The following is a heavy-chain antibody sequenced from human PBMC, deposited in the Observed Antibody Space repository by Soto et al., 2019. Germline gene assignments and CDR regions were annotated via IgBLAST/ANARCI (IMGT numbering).Heavy chain of an antibody. CDR2: ISVYDGNT. CDR3: ARDSPLDQ. Sequence: ELKKPGASVKVSCKTSGXXXXXXGISWVRQGPGQGLEWMGWISVYDGNTRYAQKVQDRVTITADRSTSTAYMELRSLRPDDTAVYYCARDSPLDQWGQGTLVTVSS. J-gene: IGHJ4*02. V-gene: IGHV1-18*04. CDR1: GXXXXXXG.